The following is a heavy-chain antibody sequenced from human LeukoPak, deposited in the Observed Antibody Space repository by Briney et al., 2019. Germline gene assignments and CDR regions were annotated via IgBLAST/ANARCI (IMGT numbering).Heavy chain of an antibody. V-gene: IGHV3-23*01. CDR3: AKDGSYYDFDY. Sequence: GGSLRLSCAASGFTFSTYGMNWVRQAPGKGLEWVSVISGSGGNTYYADSVKGRFTISRDNSRSSLYLHMNSLRAEDTAVYYCAKDGSYYDFDYWGQGILVAVSS. J-gene: IGHJ4*02. CDR2: ISGSGGNT. D-gene: IGHD3-3*01. CDR1: GFTFSTYG.